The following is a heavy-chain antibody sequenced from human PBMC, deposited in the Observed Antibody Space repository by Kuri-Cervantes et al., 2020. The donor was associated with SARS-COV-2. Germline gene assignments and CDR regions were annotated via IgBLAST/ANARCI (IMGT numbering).Heavy chain of an antibody. Sequence: SETLSLTCTVSGGSISSSSYYWGWIRQPPGKGLEWIGSIYYSGSTYYNPSRKSRVTISVDTSKNQFSLKLSSVTAADTAVYYRARQMMSSITIFGVVITRNWFDPWGQGTLVTVSS. V-gene: IGHV4-39*01. CDR1: GGSISSSSYY. D-gene: IGHD3-3*01. J-gene: IGHJ5*02. CDR2: IYYSGST. CDR3: ARQMMSSITIFGVVITRNWFDP.